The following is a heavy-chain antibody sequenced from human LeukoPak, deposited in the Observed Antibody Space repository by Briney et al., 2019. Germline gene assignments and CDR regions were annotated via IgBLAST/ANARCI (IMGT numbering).Heavy chain of an antibody. CDR3: ARDPRTFGGVKTFDY. J-gene: IGHJ4*02. CDR1: GGTFNIYA. D-gene: IGHD3-16*01. CDR2: IIPIFGTA. V-gene: IGHV1-69*06. Sequence: ASVKVSCTASGGTFNIYAISWVRQAPGQGLEWMGGIIPIFGTANYAQKFQGRVTITADKSTSTAYMELSSLRSEDTAVYYCARDPRTFGGVKTFDYWGQGTLVTVSS.